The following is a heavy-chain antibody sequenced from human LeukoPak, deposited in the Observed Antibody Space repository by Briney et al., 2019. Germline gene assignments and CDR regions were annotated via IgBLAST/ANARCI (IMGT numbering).Heavy chain of an antibody. CDR1: RLTLSSNY. CDR3: VFVKRNTNWFDP. D-gene: IGHD1/OR15-1a*01. Sequence: PGGSLRLSCAASRLTLSSNYMSWVRQAPGKGLECVSFHYRGGTPYYADSVKGRFTISRDNSKNTLSLQRNNVRAEDTAVYYCVFVKRNTNWFDPWGQGTLVTVSS. V-gene: IGHV3-53*01. CDR2: HYRGGTP. J-gene: IGHJ5*02.